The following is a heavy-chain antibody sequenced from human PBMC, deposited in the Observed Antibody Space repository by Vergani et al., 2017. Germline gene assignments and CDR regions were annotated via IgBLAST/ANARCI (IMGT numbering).Heavy chain of an antibody. CDR2: IYYSGST. V-gene: IGHV4-30-4*08. CDR3: ARGAKGGPRVGVPAAILDY. Sequence: QVQLQESGPGLVKPSQTLSLTCTVSGGSISSGDYYWSWIRQPPGKGLEWIGYIYYSGSTYYNPSLKSRVTISVDTSKNQFSLKLSSVTAADTAVYYCARGAKGGPRVGVPAAILDYWGQGTLVTVSS. J-gene: IGHJ4*02. CDR1: GGSISSGDYY. D-gene: IGHD2-2*01.